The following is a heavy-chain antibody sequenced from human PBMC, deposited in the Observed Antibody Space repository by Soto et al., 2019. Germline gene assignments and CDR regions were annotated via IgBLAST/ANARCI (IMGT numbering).Heavy chain of an antibody. D-gene: IGHD3-3*01. CDR1: GYTLTELS. CDR3: ATLPHYDFWSGFARAIDY. CDR2: FDPEDGET. J-gene: IGHJ4*02. Sequence: ASVKVSCKVSGYTLTELSMHWVRQAPGKGLEWMGGFDPEDGETIYAQKFQGRVTMTEDTSTDTAYMELSSLRSEDTAVYYCATLPHYDFWSGFARAIDYWGQGTLVTVSS. V-gene: IGHV1-24*01.